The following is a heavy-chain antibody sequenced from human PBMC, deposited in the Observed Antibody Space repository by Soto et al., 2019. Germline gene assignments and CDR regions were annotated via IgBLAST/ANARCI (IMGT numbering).Heavy chain of an antibody. D-gene: IGHD2-15*01. Sequence: SETLSLTCAASGFFISSANYWGWIRKPPGKGLEWIGSIFHGGNTYYNPSLKSRVTISVDMSKNQFSLKLNSVTAADTAVYYCARARWYDAFDVWGQGTVVTVSS. CDR1: GFFISSANY. J-gene: IGHJ3*01. V-gene: IGHV4-38-2*01. CDR3: ARARWYDAFDV. CDR2: IFHGGNT.